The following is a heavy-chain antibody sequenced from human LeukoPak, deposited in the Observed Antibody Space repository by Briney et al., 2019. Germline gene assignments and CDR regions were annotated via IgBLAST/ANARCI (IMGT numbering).Heavy chain of an antibody. CDR3: ARNRPANYYDSSGYSDY. CDR1: GGSISSGGYS. V-gene: IGHV4-30-4*07. CDR2: IYYSGST. D-gene: IGHD3-22*01. J-gene: IGHJ4*02. Sequence: SQTLSLTCAVSGGSISSGGYSWSWLRQPPGKGLEWIGYIYYSGSTYYNPSLKSRVTISVDTSKNQFSLKLSSVTAADTAVYYCARNRPANYYDSSGYSDYWGQGTLVTVSS.